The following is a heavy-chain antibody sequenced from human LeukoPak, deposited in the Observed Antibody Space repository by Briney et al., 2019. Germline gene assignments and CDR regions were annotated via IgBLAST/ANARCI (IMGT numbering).Heavy chain of an antibody. Sequence: PGGSLRLSCAASGFTFSNYNMNWVRQAPGKGLEWVAFTRYDGRNKYYVDSVKGRFTISRDNSKNTLYLQMNSLRAEDTAVYYCAKGWNPDIGDRYWGQGTLVTVSS. CDR3: AKGWNPDIGDRY. CDR2: TRYDGRNK. J-gene: IGHJ4*02. D-gene: IGHD3-16*01. CDR1: GFTFSNYN. V-gene: IGHV3-30*02.